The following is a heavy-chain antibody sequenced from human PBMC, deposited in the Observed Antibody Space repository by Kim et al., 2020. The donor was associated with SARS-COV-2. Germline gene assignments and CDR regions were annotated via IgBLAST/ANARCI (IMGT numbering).Heavy chain of an antibody. V-gene: IGHV4-34*01. D-gene: IGHD3-10*01. CDR2: INHSGST. CDR1: GGSFSGYY. J-gene: IGHJ5*02. CDR3: AGYYGSGRAHDWFDP. Sequence: SETLSLTCAVYGGSFSGYYWSWIRQPPGKGLEWIGEINHSGSTNYNPSLKSRVTISVDTSKNQFSLKLSSVTAADTAVYYCAGYYGSGRAHDWFDPWGQGTLVTVSS.